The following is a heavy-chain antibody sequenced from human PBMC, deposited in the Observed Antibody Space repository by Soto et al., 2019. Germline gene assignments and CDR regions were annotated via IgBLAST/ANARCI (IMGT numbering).Heavy chain of an antibody. CDR1: GGSISSSSYY. J-gene: IGHJ5*02. CDR2: IYYSGST. CDR3: ASNYDFWSGYGWFDP. Sequence: PSETLSLTCTVSGGSISSSSYYWGWIRQPPGKGLEWIGSIYYSGSTYYNPSLKSRVTISIDTSKNQFSLKLSSVTAADTAVYYCASNYDFWSGYGWFDPWGQGXLVTVYS. D-gene: IGHD3-3*01. V-gene: IGHV4-39*01.